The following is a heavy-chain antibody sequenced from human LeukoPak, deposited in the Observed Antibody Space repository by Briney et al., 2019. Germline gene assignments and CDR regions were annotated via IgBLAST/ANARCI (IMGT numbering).Heavy chain of an antibody. CDR2: INHSGST. V-gene: IGHV4-34*01. J-gene: IGHJ4*02. CDR3: ARKGYSSGYDY. Sequence: PSETLSLTCAVYGGSFSGYYWSWIRQPPGKGLEWIGEINHSGSTNCNPSLKSRVTISVDTSKNQFSLKLSSVTAADTAVYYCARKGYSSGYDYWGQGTLVTVSS. CDR1: GGSFSGYY. D-gene: IGHD6-19*01.